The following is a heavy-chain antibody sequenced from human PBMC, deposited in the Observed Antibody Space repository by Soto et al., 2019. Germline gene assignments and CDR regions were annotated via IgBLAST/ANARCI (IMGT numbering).Heavy chain of an antibody. CDR1: GFSLSDHY. Sequence: EVQLVESGGGLVQPGGSLRLSCAASGFSLSDHYMDWVRQAPGQGLEWVGRTRNKLNSYTTEYAASAKGRFTIARDDSKNSMYLQMNSLKTADTAVYYCARGHPTNGPNDAFAPWGQGTMVTVSS. CDR2: TRNKLNSYTT. V-gene: IGHV3-72*01. J-gene: IGHJ3*01. CDR3: ARGHPTNGPNDAFAP.